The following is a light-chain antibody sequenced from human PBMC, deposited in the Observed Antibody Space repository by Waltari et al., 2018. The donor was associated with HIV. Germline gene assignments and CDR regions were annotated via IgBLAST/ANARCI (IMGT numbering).Light chain of an antibody. CDR3: SSYTTSSTWV. CDR2: EVT. V-gene: IGLV2-18*02. CDR1: SSDIGAYNR. J-gene: IGLJ3*02. Sequence: QSALTQPPSVSGSLGQSVTISCTGTSSDIGAYNRVSWYQQSPGTAPKLRIYEVTHRPSCVPVRFSGSKSGNTASLTISGLQADDEADYYCSSYTTSSTWVFGGGTKLTVL.